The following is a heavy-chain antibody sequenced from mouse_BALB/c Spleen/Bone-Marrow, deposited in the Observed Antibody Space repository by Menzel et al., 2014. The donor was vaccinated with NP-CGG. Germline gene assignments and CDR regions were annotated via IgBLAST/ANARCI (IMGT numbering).Heavy chain of an antibody. CDR2: ISGDGRYT. CDR1: GFSFSNYG. CDR3: ARHAYYDQTEVSFVY. D-gene: IGHD2-4*01. Sequence: DVYLVESGGGLVKSGGSLKLSCAASGFSFSNYGMSWVRQTPEKRLEWVATISGDGRYTFYSDSVKGRFTISRDNAKNNLYLQLSSLRSEDTALYYCARHAYYDQTEVSFVYWGQGTLVTVSA. J-gene: IGHJ3*01. V-gene: IGHV5-9-2*01.